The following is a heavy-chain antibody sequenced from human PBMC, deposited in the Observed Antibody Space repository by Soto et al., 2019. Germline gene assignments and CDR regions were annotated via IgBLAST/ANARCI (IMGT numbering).Heavy chain of an antibody. V-gene: IGHV4-61*01. CDR3: ALQYSRYWFGP. CDR1: GDSVSSDNYY. Sequence: QVQLQESGPGLVKPSETLSLMCTVSGDSVSSDNYYWSWIRQPPGKGLEWIGYFYTGGSTRYNPSLQGRVTISLDTSKNQFSLKLNSMTAADTAIYYCALQYSRYWFGPWGQGTQVTVSS. J-gene: IGHJ5*02. CDR2: FYTGGST. D-gene: IGHD1-26*01.